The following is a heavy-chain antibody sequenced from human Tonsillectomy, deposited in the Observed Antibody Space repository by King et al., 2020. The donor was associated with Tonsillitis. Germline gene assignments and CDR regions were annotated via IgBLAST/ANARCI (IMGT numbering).Heavy chain of an antibody. V-gene: IGHV4-61*02. CDR1: GDSISSGSYY. D-gene: IGHD3-9*01. CDR2: IYTSGSI. J-gene: IGHJ5*02. Sequence: QLQESGPGLVKPSQTLSLTCTVSGDSISSGSYYWSWIRQPAGKGLEWIGRIYTSGSIDYNPSLESRVSMSVDTSKNQFSLKLKSVTAADTAGYHCARGGEILTGGSLFDPWGQGTLVTVSS. CDR3: ARGGEILTGGSLFDP.